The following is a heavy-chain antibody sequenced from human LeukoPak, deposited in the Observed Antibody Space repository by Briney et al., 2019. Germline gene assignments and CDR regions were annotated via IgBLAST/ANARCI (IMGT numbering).Heavy chain of an antibody. CDR2: IKQDGSEK. V-gene: IGHV3-7*01. D-gene: IGHD6-13*01. CDR3: ARIIAAAGTGYMDV. CDR1: GFTFSSYW. J-gene: IGHJ6*03. Sequence: GGSLRLSCAASGFTFSSYWMSWVRQAPGKGLEWVANIKQDGSEKYYVDSVKGRFTISRDNAKNSPYLQMNSLRVEDTAVYYCARIIAAAGTGYMDVWGKGTTVTVSS.